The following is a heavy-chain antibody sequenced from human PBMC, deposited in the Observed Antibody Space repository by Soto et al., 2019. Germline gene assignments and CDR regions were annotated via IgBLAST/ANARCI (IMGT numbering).Heavy chain of an antibody. CDR1: GYTFTGYY. V-gene: IGHV1-2*04. D-gene: IGHD4-17*01. Sequence: GASVKVSCKASGYTFTGYYMHWVRQAPGQGLEWMGWINPNSGGTNYAQKFQGWVTMTRDTSISTAYMELSRLRSDDTAVYYCAREPWGDYGDYGYYYYYGMDVWGQGTTVTVSS. J-gene: IGHJ6*02. CDR3: AREPWGDYGDYGYYYYYGMDV. CDR2: INPNSGGT.